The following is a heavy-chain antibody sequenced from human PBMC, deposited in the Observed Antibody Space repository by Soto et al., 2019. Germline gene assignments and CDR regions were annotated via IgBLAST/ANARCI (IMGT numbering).Heavy chain of an antibody. CDR3: AHSSSWYYFDY. J-gene: IGHJ4*02. D-gene: IGHD6-13*01. V-gene: IGHV3-33*01. Sequence: QVQLVESGGGVVQPGRSLRLSCAASEFTFSSYGMHWVRQPPGKGLEWVAVIWFDRSNKHYADSVKGRFTISRDNSKNTLYLQMNRLRAEDTAVYYCAHSSSWYYFDYWGQGTLVTVSS. CDR1: EFTFSSYG. CDR2: IWFDRSNK.